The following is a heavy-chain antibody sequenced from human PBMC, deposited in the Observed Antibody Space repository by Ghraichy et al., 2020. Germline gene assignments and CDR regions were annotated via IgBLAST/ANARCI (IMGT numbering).Heavy chain of an antibody. Sequence: GESLNISCAASGFTLSSYWMHWVRQAPGKGLEWVANIKQDGSEKYYVDSVKGRFTISRDNAKNSLYLQMNSLRAEDTAVYYCARDLGFLPYWGQGTLVTVSS. CDR2: IKQDGSEK. CDR1: GFTLSSYW. V-gene: IGHV3-7*03. CDR3: ARDLGFLPY. D-gene: IGHD3-10*01. J-gene: IGHJ4*02.